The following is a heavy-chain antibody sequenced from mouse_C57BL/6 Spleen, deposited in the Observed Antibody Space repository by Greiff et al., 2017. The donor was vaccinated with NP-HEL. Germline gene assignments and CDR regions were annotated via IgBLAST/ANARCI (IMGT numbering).Heavy chain of an antibody. CDR1: GFTFSDYY. V-gene: IGHV5-16*01. J-gene: IGHJ1*03. D-gene: IGHD2-2*01. CDR2: INYDGSST. Sequence: DVHLVESEGGLVQPGSSMKLSCTASGFTFSDYYMAWVRQVPEKGLEWVANINYDGSSTYYLDSLKSRFIISRDNAKNILYLQMSSLKSEDTATYYCARDPSTMVTTRYWYFDVWGTGTTVTVSS. CDR3: ARDPSTMVTTRYWYFDV.